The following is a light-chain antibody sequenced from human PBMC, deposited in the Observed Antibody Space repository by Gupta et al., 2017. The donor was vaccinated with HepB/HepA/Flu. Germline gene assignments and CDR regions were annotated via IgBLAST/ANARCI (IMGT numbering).Light chain of an antibody. J-gene: IGKJ1*01. CDR2: AAS. V-gene: IGKV1-27*01. CDR1: QGISNY. Sequence: DIQMTQSPSSLSASVGDRVTITCRASQGISNYLAWYQQKPGKVPKLLIYAASTLKSGVPSRFSGSGSGTDFTLTISSRQPEDVATYYCQKKNSSPRTFGQGTXVEIK. CDR3: QKKNSSPRT.